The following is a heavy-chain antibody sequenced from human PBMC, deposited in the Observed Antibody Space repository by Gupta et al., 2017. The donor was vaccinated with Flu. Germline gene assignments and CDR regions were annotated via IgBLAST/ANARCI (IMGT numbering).Heavy chain of an antibody. CDR3: TRPKAAAGLSYWYFDL. Sequence: EVQLVESGGGLVQPGGSLKLSCAASGFTFSGPAVPWVRQASGKGLEGVGRIRSKANSYATAYAASVKGRFTISRDDSKNTAYLQMNSLKTEDPAVYYCTRPKAAAGLSYWYFDLWGRGTLVTVSS. CDR2: IRSKANSYAT. CDR1: GFTFSGPA. J-gene: IGHJ2*01. D-gene: IGHD6-13*01. V-gene: IGHV3-73*02.